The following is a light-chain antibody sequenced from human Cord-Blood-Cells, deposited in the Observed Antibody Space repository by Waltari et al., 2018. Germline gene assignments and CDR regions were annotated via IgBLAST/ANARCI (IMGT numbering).Light chain of an antibody. CDR1: SSDVWSYNL. Sequence: QSALTQPASVSGSPGQSITIPYTGTSSDVWSYNLVSWYQQHPGKAPKLMIYEGSKRPSGVSNRFSGSKSGNTASLTISGLQAEDEADYYCCSYAGSSTYVFGTGTKVTVL. CDR3: CSYAGSSTYV. J-gene: IGLJ1*01. V-gene: IGLV2-23*01. CDR2: EGS.